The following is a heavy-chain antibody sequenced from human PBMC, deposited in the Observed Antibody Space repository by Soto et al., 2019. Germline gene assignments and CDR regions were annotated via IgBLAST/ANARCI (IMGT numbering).Heavy chain of an antibody. J-gene: IGHJ6*02. CDR1: NDSFTSYY. V-gene: IGHV4-4*07. CDR2: VHVTGNI. Sequence: QVSLQESGPGLVRSSETLSLTCTVSNDSFTSYYWSWIRQSAGRGLEWIGRVHVTGNIHYNPSLRSRVTMSSDSSSSQFFPRLTSVTAADTAVYYCARDAKFSLSWYYYQGIDVWGPGTTVTVTS. CDR3: ARDAKFSLSWYYYQGIDV. D-gene: IGHD2-8*01.